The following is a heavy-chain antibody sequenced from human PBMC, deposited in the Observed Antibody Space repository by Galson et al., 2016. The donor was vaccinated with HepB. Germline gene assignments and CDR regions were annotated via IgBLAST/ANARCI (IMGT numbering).Heavy chain of an antibody. Sequence: ETLSLTCAVSGDSITRTKFFWGWLRQSPGQGLEWIGSISYSGLTNYNPSLQSRVTVSLDPSRNQISLNMTSMTATDTAIYFCARLMWEVLGWFDTWGQGSLVTVSS. CDR1: GDSITRTKFF. CDR2: ISYSGLT. CDR3: ARLMWEVLGWFDT. D-gene: IGHD1-26*01. J-gene: IGHJ5*02. V-gene: IGHV4-39*01.